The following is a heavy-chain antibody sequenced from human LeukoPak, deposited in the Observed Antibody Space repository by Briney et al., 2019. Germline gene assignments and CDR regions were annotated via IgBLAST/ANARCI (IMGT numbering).Heavy chain of an antibody. J-gene: IGHJ4*02. V-gene: IGHV3-11*01. D-gene: IGHD6-19*01. CDR3: AKDRINYSSGRKHYFDY. CDR2: ISSSGSTI. Sequence: GGSLRLSCAASGFTFSDYYMSWIRQAPGKGLEWVSYISSSGSTIYYADSVKGRFTISRDNAKNSLYLQMNSLRAEDTAVYYCAKDRINYSSGRKHYFDYWGQGTLVTVSS. CDR1: GFTFSDYY.